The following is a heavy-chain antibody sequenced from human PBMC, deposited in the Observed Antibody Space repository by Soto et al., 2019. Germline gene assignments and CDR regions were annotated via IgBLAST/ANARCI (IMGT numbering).Heavy chain of an antibody. CDR1: GFTFISYS. D-gene: IGHD3-10*01. J-gene: IGHJ4*02. V-gene: IGHV3-21*01. CDR3: ARYYGSGHFDY. Sequence: GGSLRLSCAASGFTFISYSMNWVRQAPGKGLEWVSSISSSSTYIYYADSVKGRFTISRDNAKNSLYLQMNSLRAEDTALYHCARYYGSGHFDYWGQGTLVTVSS. CDR2: ISSSSTYI.